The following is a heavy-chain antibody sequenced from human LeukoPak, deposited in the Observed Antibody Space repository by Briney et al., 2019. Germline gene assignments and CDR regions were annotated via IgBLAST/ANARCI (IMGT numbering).Heavy chain of an antibody. CDR1: GYSFTSYW. D-gene: IGHD2-15*01. CDR2: IYPGDSDT. J-gene: IGHJ4*02. CDR3: ARFRERRTNCSGGSCTREVSGYFDY. V-gene: IGHV5-51*01. Sequence: GESLKISCKGSGYSFTSYWIGWVRQMPGKGLEWMGIIYPGDSDTRYSPSFQGQVTISADKSISTAYLQWSSLKASDTAMYYCARFRERRTNCSGGSCTREVSGYFDYWGQGTLVTVSS.